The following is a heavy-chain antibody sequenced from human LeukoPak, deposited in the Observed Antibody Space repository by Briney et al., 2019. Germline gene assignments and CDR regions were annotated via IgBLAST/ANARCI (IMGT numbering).Heavy chain of an antibody. J-gene: IGHJ4*02. CDR1: GFTFSSYW. D-gene: IGHD3-10*01. CDR2: INSDGSTT. CDR3: ARGNYYGQDY. V-gene: IGHV3-74*01. Sequence: GGSLRLSCGASGFTFSSYWMHWVRQAPGKGLVWISRINSDGSTTSYADSVKGRFTTSRDNAKNTLYLQMNSLRAEDTAVYYCARGNYYGQDYWGQGTLVTVSS.